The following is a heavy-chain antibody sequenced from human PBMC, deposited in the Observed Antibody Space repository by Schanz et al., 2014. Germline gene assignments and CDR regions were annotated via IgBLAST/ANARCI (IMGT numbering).Heavy chain of an antibody. J-gene: IGHJ3*02. V-gene: IGHV3-23*04. CDR3: AKGRFGELSAFDI. Sequence: EVQLVESGGGLVQPGGSLRLSCSASTFTFDHYAMTWVRQAPGKGLEWVSAISGSGGSTYYADSVKGRFTISRDNSNKTVDLQMNSLRSEDTALYYCAKGRFGELSAFDIWGQGTMVTVSS. CDR1: TFTFDHYA. CDR2: ISGSGGST. D-gene: IGHD3-10*01.